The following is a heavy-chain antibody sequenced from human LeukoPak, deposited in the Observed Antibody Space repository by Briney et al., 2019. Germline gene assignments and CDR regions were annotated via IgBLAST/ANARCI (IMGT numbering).Heavy chain of an antibody. CDR3: AREYYYESSDYYVVLSGAFDI. CDR2: INPNSDVT. Sequence: GASMKVSCKASGYTFTGYYMHWVRQAPGQGLEWMGWINPNSDVTNYAQKFQGRVTMTRDTSISTAYIELSSLRSDDTAVYYCAREYYYESSDYYVVLSGAFDIWGQGTMVTVSS. D-gene: IGHD3-22*01. J-gene: IGHJ3*02. CDR1: GYTFTGYY. V-gene: IGHV1-2*02.